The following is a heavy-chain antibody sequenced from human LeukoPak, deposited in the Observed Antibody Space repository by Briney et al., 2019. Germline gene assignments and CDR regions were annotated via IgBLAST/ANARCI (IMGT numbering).Heavy chain of an antibody. CDR3: ARQGRDIVVVPAGSYYYYYMDV. D-gene: IGHD2-2*01. CDR2: INPNSGGT. CDR1: GYTFTGYY. J-gene: IGHJ6*03. V-gene: IGHV1-2*02. Sequence: ASVKVSCKASGYTFTGYYMHWVRQAPGQGLEWMGWINPNSGGTNYAQKLQGRVTMTTDTSTSTAYMELRSLRSDDTAVYYCARQGRDIVVVPAGSYYYYYMDVWGKGTTVTISS.